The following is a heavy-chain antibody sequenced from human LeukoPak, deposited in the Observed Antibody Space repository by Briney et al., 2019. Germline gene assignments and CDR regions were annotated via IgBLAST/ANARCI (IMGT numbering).Heavy chain of an antibody. J-gene: IGHJ4*02. D-gene: IGHD6-19*01. CDR3: ARRSSGWTTQVDY. V-gene: IGHV4-30-2*01. CDR1: GGSISSGGYY. CDR2: IYHSGST. Sequence: SETLSLTCTVSGGSISSGGYYWSWIRQPPGKGLEWIGYIYHSGSTYYNPSLKSRVTITVDTSKNQFSLKLSSVTAADTAVYYCARRSSGWTTQVDYWGQGTLVTVSS.